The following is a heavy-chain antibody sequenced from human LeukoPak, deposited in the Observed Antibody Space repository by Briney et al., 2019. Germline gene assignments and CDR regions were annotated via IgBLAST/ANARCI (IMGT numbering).Heavy chain of an antibody. CDR3: ARDARRITMVRGIDY. J-gene: IGHJ4*02. D-gene: IGHD3-10*01. Sequence: GASVKVSCKASGYTFTSYGISWVRQAPGQGLEWMGWISAYNGNTNYAQKLQGRVTMTTDTSTSTAYVELRSLRSDDTAVYYCARDARRITMVRGIDYWGQGTLVTVSS. CDR1: GYTFTSYG. V-gene: IGHV1-18*01. CDR2: ISAYNGNT.